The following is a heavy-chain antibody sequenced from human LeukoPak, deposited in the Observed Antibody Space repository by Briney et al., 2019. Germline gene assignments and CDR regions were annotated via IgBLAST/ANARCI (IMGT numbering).Heavy chain of an antibody. Sequence: PGGSLRLSCAASGFTFSTYNMNWVRQAPGKGLEWISNIKTSGNIMFYADSVKGRFTISRDNAENSLFLQMNSLRDEDSAVYYWVRDAYWASDYWGQGTLVTVSS. CDR2: IKTSGNIM. V-gene: IGHV3-48*02. CDR3: VRDAYWASDY. CDR1: GFTFSTYN. J-gene: IGHJ4*02. D-gene: IGHD3-16*01.